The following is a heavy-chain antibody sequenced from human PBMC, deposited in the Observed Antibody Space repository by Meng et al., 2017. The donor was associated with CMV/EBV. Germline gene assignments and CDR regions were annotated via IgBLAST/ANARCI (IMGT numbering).Heavy chain of an antibody. CDR1: GGTFSSYA. Sequence: VQLVPSGGEVKEAGSSVKVSGKASGGTFSSYAISWVRQAPGQGLEWMGGIIPIFGTANYAQKFQGRVTITADESTSTAYMELSSLRSEDTAVYYCARMPRDGYNYIDYWGQGTLVTVSS. CDR2: IIPIFGTA. V-gene: IGHV1-69*12. D-gene: IGHD5-24*01. J-gene: IGHJ4*02. CDR3: ARMPRDGYNYIDY.